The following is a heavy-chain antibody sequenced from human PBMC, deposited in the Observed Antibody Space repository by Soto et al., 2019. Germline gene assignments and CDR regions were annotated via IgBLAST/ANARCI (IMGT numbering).Heavy chain of an antibody. V-gene: IGHV3-66*01. CDR3: ASCSGGSCYSVLRYYYYYMDV. Sequence: PGGSLRLSCAASGFTVSSNYMSWFRQAPGKGLEWVSVIYSGGSTYYADSVKGRFTISRDNSKNTLYLQMNSLRAEDTAVYYCASCSGGSCYSVLRYYYYYMDVWGKGTTVTVSS. D-gene: IGHD2-15*01. J-gene: IGHJ6*03. CDR1: GFTVSSNY. CDR2: IYSGGST.